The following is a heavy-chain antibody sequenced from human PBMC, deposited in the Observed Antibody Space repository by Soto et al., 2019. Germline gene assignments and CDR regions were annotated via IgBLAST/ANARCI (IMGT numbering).Heavy chain of an antibody. CDR3: ARGSGSYYLH. V-gene: IGHV3-7*01. Sequence: GESLKISCAASGFTFSNFWMSWLRQAPGKGLEWVGNIKQDGSEKNFVDSVKGRFTISRDNAKNSMYLQMNSLRAEDTAVYYCARGSGSYYLHWGQGTLVTVSS. CDR2: IKQDGSEK. J-gene: IGHJ4*02. D-gene: IGHD1-26*01. CDR1: GFTFSNFW.